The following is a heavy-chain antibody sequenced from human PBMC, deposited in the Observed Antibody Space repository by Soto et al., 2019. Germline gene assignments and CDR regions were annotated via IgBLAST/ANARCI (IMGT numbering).Heavy chain of an antibody. V-gene: IGHV4-4*02. CDR2: IYHSGST. CDR3: ARNNRRDGYNFDY. Sequence: SETLSLTCAVSGGSISSSNWWSWVRQPPGKGLEWIGEIYHSGSTNYNPSLKSRVTISVDKSKNQFSLKLSSVTAADTAVYYWARNNRRDGYNFDYGGKGALVTV. CDR1: GGSISSSNW. J-gene: IGHJ4*02. D-gene: IGHD5-12*01.